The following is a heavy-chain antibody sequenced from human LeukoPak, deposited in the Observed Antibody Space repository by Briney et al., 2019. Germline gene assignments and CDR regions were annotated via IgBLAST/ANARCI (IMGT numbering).Heavy chain of an antibody. CDR3: AISYYYDSSGYYRSFDY. CDR1: GGTFSSYA. Sequence: GASVKVSCKASGGTFSSYAISWVRQAPGQGLEWMGGIIPIFGTANYAQKFQGRVTITADESTSTAYMELSSLRSEDTAVYYCAISYYYDSSGYYRSFDYWGQGTLVTVSS. D-gene: IGHD3-22*01. CDR2: IIPIFGTA. V-gene: IGHV1-69*13. J-gene: IGHJ4*02.